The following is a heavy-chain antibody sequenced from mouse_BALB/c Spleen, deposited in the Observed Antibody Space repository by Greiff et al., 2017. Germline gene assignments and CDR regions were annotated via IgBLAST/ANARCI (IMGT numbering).Heavy chain of an antibody. D-gene: IGHD1-1*02. CDR2: ISSGGST. J-gene: IGHJ1*01. CDR1: GFTFSSYA. V-gene: IGHV5-6-5*01. Sequence: EVKLMESGGGLVKPGGSLKLSCAASGFTFSSYAMSWVRQTPEKRLEWVASISSGGSTYYPDSVKGRFTISRDNARNILYLQMSSLRSEDTAMYYCARDGLSWYFDVWGAGTTVTVSS. CDR3: ARDGLSWYFDV.